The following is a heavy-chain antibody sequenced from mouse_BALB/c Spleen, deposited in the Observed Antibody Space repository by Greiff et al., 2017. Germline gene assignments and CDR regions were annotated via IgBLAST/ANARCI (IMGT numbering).Heavy chain of an antibody. J-gene: IGHJ3*01. CDR2: ISYSGST. D-gene: IGHD2-3*01. V-gene: IGHV3-2*02. CDR1: GYSITSDYA. CDR3: ASGWLPSWFAY. Sequence: DVQLQESGPGLVKPSQSLSLTCTVTGYSITSDYAWNWIRQFPGNKLEWMGYISYSGSTSYNPSLKSRISITRDTSKNQFFLQLNSVTTEDTATYYCASGWLPSWFAYWGQGTLVTVSA.